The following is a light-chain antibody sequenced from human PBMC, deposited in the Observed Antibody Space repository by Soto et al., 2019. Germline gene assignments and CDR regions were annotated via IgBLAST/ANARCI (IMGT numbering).Light chain of an antibody. V-gene: IGKV1-8*01. CDR2: AAS. J-gene: IGKJ3*01. CDR1: QGISSY. CDR3: QQAYNFPFT. Sequence: AIRMTQSPSSFSASTGDRVTITCRASQGISSYLAWYQQKPGKAPKLLIYAASTLQSGVPSRFSGSGSGTDFTLTITSLQAEDFATYHCQQAYNFPFTFGPGTKVDIK.